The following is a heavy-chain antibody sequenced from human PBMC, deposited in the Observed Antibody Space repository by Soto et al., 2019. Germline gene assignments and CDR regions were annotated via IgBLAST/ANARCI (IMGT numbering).Heavy chain of an antibody. J-gene: IGHJ4*02. CDR1: GDTFSFYT. Sequence: QVQMVQSGAEVKKPGSSVKVSCKASGDTFSFYTINWVRQAPGLGLEWMGRVNPILSMSNYAQKFQGRVTRTADKSTSTAYRELRRQRSEDTAFDYGATSYGSGYRAFDYWGQGALVTVSS. D-gene: IGHD3-10*01. CDR2: VNPILSMS. CDR3: ATSYGSGYRAFDY. V-gene: IGHV1-69*02.